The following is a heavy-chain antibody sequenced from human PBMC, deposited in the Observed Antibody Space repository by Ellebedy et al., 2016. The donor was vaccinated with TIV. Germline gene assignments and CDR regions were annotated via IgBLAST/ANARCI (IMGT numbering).Heavy chain of an antibody. Sequence: PGGSLRLSCAASGFTLSTYWMSWVRQAPGKGLEWVANIKQDGSDKYQADSVKGRFTISRDNAKNSLYLQMNSLRAEDTAVYYCARDYYGSGRVHGMDVWGQGTTVTVSS. CDR3: ARDYYGSGRVHGMDV. V-gene: IGHV3-7*03. CDR1: GFTLSTYW. J-gene: IGHJ6*02. CDR2: IKQDGSDK. D-gene: IGHD3-10*01.